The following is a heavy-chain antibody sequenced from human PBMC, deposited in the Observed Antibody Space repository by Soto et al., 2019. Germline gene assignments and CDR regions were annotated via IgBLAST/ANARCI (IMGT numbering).Heavy chain of an antibody. CDR2: INPSGGST. J-gene: IGHJ4*02. CDR1: GYTFTSYY. Sequence: AAVKVSCKASGYTFTSYYMHWVRQAPGQGLEWMGIINPSGGSTSYAQKFQGRVTMTRDTSTSTVYMELSSLRYEDTAVYYCNRIYGSGLPGGYWCQGILVTVS. CDR3: NRIYGSGLPGGY. D-gene: IGHD3-10*01. V-gene: IGHV1-46*03.